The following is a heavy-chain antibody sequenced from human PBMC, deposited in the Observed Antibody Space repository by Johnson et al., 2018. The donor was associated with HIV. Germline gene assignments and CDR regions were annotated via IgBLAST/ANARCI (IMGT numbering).Heavy chain of an antibody. V-gene: IGHV3-30-3*01. J-gene: IGHJ3*02. CDR1: GFTFSSNY. Sequence: VQLVESGGGVVQPGWSLRLSCAASGFTFSSNYMNWVRQAPGKGLEWVAVISYDGSNKYYADSVKGRFTISRDNSKNTLYLQMNSLRAEDTAVYYCARVNEDLLYAFDIWGQGTMVNISS. CDR2: ISYDGSNK. CDR3: ARVNEDLLYAFDI. D-gene: IGHD1-1*01.